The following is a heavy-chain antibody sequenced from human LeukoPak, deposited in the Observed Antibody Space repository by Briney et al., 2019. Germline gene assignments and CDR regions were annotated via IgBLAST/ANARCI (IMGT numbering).Heavy chain of an antibody. CDR2: IIPILGIA. CDR3: ARDVVIAAAGIDY. J-gene: IGHJ4*02. D-gene: IGHD6-13*01. Sequence: ASVKVSCKASGGTFSSYAISWVRQAPGQGLEWMRRIIPILGIANYAQKFQGRVTITADKSTSTAYMELSSLRSEDTAVYYCARDVVIAAAGIDYWGQGTLVTVSS. CDR1: GGTFSSYA. V-gene: IGHV1-69*04.